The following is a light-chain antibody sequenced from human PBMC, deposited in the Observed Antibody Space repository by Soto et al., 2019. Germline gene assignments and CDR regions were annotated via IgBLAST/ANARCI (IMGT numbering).Light chain of an antibody. Sequence: HSVLTQPASVSGSPGQSITISCTGTSSDVGSHNLVSWYQQYPGKAPKLIISEASKRPSGVSNRFSGSKSGSTASLTISGLQAEDEADYYCCSNAPSSTYVFGTGTKLTVL. CDR3: CSNAPSSTYV. V-gene: IGLV2-23*01. J-gene: IGLJ1*01. CDR2: EAS. CDR1: SSDVGSHNL.